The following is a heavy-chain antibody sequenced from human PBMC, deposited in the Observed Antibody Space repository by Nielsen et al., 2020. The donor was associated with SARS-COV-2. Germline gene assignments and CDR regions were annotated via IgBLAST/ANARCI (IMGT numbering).Heavy chain of an antibody. CDR2: IYSGGST. V-gene: IGHV3-20*04. D-gene: IGHD2-2*01. J-gene: IGHJ4*02. CDR1: GFTFDDYG. CDR3: ARDVRDIVVVPAAQGDY. Sequence: GESLKISCAASGFTFDDYGMSWVRQAPGKGLEWVSVIYSGGSTYYADSVKGRFTISRDNAKNSLYLQMNSLRAEDTAVYYCARDVRDIVVVPAAQGDYWGQGTLVTVSS.